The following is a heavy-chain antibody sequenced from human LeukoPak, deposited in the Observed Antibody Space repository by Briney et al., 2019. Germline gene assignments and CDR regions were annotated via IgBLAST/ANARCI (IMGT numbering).Heavy chain of an antibody. CDR3: ARGFRYCSGGSCYPGVNWFDP. CDR1: GDSISSTTYN. Sequence: PSETLSLTCTVSGDSISSTTYNWGWIRQPPGKGLEWIGSIYYTGITYYNPYLKRRVTMSVDTSENQFSLNLNSVTAADTAVYYCARGFRYCSGGSCYPGVNWFDPWGQGTLVTVSS. D-gene: IGHD2-15*01. V-gene: IGHV4-39*01. J-gene: IGHJ5*02. CDR2: IYYTGIT.